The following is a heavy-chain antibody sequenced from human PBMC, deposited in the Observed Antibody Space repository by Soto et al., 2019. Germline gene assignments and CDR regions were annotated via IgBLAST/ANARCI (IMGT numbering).Heavy chain of an antibody. D-gene: IGHD2-2*01. V-gene: IGHV3-23*01. CDR3: VRDYCSSPSCSFDY. Sequence: GGSLRLSXVASGFSFSNKAMNWVRQAPGKGLEWVSSIRGSGGRPFYADSVKGRFSLSRDNSKNTLSLQMNSLRVEDTAVYYCVRDYCSSPSCSFDYWGQGTLVTVSS. J-gene: IGHJ4*02. CDR2: IRGSGGRP. CDR1: GFSFSNKA.